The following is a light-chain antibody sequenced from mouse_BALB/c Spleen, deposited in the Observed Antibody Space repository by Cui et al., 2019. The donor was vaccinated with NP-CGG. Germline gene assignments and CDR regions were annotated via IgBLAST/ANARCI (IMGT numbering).Light chain of an antibody. V-gene: IGLV1*01. CDR1: TGAVTTTNY. CDR3: ALWYSNHWV. CDR2: GTN. J-gene: IGLJ1*01. Sequence: QAVVTQESALTTSPGETVTLTGRSSTGAVTTTNYANWVQEKPDHLFTGLIGGTNNRPPGVPARFSGSLIGDKAAFTITGAQTEDEAIYFCALWYSNHWVFGGGTKLTVL.